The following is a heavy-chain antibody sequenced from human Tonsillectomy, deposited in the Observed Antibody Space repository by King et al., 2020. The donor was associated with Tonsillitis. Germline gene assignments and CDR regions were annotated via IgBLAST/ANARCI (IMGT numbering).Heavy chain of an antibody. V-gene: IGHV3-23*04. CDR2: IGLSNTNT. D-gene: IGHD2-15*01. CDR3: ARGEGYWSGGTCYRYFDQ. CDR1: GFTFSSSV. J-gene: IGHJ4*02. Sequence: VQLVESGGGLAQPGGSLRLSCAASGFTFSSSVMTCVRQAPGKGLDWVSIIGLSNTNTFCTDSVKGRFTISRDNSKNTVYLQMNSLRVEDTAIYYCARGEGYWSGGTCYRYFDQWGQGTLVTVSS.